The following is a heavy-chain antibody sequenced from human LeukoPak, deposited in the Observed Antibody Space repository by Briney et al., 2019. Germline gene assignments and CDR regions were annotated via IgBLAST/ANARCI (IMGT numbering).Heavy chain of an antibody. Sequence: GTSVKVSCKASGFTFTSSAVQWVRQARGQRLEWIGWIVVGSGDTNSAQKFQKRVTITRDMSTRTAYMELSSLRSEDTAVYYCGADSMPRGVFSYAFDIWGQGTMVTVSS. CDR3: GADSMPRGVFSYAFDI. CDR1: GFTFTSSA. V-gene: IGHV1-58*01. CDR2: IVVGSGDT. D-gene: IGHD3-10*01. J-gene: IGHJ3*02.